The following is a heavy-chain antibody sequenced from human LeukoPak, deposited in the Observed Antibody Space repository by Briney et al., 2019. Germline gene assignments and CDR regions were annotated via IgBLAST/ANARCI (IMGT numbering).Heavy chain of an antibody. CDR1: GYTFTSYG. D-gene: IGHD3-9*01. CDR2: ISTYNADT. CDR3: ARDPGQYYDILTGYYTPYYFDY. Sequence: ASVKVSCKASGYTFTSYGISWVRQAPGQGLEWMGWISTYNADTDYAQKFQGRVTMTTETSTSTAYMELRSLRSDDTAVYYCARDPGQYYDILTGYYTPYYFDYWGQGTLVTVSS. V-gene: IGHV1-18*01. J-gene: IGHJ4*02.